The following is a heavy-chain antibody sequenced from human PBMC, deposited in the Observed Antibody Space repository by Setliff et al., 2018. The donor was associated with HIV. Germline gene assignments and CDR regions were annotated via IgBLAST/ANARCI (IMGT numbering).Heavy chain of an antibody. J-gene: IGHJ4*02. CDR2: INTSGST. CDR1: GASFSNYS. Sequence: SETLSLTCAVYGASFSNYSWNWIRQPPGKGLEWIGEINTSGSTNYNPSLKSRVTISVDTSKNQFSLKLRSVTAADTAVYYCATGLSKKPDHWGQGSLVTVSS. CDR3: ATGLSKKPDH. V-gene: IGHV4-34*01.